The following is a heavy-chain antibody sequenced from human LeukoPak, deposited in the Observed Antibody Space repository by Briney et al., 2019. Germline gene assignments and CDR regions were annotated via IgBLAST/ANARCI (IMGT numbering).Heavy chain of an antibody. V-gene: IGHV1-46*01. J-gene: IGHJ3*02. CDR3: GVGATPDAFDI. D-gene: IGHD1-26*01. CDR1: GYTYTSYY. CDR2: INPSGGST. Sequence: GASVKVSCKASGYTYTSYYMHWVRQAPGQGLEWMGIINPSGGSTSYAQKFQGRVTMTRDTSTSTVYMELSSLSSEDTAVYYCGVGATPDAFDIWGQGTMVTVSS.